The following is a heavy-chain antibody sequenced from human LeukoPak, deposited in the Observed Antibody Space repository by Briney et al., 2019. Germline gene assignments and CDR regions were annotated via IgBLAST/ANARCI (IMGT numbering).Heavy chain of an antibody. CDR1: GGSFSGYY. J-gene: IGHJ4*02. V-gene: IGHV4-34*01. CDR2: INRSGST. Sequence: SETLSLTCAVYGGSFSGYYWSWVRQPPGKGLEWIGEINRSGSTNYNPSLKSRVTISIDTSKNQFSLKLSSVTAADTAVYYCARGYYCSSTSCYDYWGQGTLVTVSS. D-gene: IGHD2-2*01. CDR3: ARGYYCSSTSCYDY.